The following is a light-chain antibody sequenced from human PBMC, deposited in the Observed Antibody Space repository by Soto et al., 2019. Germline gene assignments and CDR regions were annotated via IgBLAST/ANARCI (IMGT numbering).Light chain of an antibody. CDR3: VACDASLSGYV. CDR2: KNN. Sequence: QSVLTQPPSASGTPGLRVTISCSGSSSDIARSFVYWYQQVPGTAPKLLIFKNNLRPSGVPDRFSGSKSGTSASLAISGLRLEDEADYYCVACDASLSGYVFGTGTKATVL. V-gene: IGLV1-47*01. J-gene: IGLJ1*01. CDR1: SSDIARSF.